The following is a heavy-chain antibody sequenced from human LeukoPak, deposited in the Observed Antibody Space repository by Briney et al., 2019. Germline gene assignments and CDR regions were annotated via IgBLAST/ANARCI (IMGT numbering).Heavy chain of an antibody. CDR1: GFTFSNFG. J-gene: IGHJ4*02. CDR2: IAYDGGQT. V-gene: IGHV3-30*19. Sequence: GGSLRLSCAASGFTFSNFGMHWVRQVPGKGPEWLAFIAYDGGQTNSAASLQGRFTPSTDNSKNTFYLQMNSRRVDDTAMYYWASGSYGSVYWYYFDYCGLGTLVTVSS. CDR3: ASGSYGSVYWYYFDY. D-gene: IGHD3-10*01.